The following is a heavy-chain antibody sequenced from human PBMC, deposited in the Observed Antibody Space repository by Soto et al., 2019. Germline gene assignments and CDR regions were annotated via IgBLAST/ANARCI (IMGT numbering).Heavy chain of an antibody. CDR2: INHSGST. CDR1: GGSFSGYY. CDR3: ARDKITGLFDY. D-gene: IGHD2-8*02. V-gene: IGHV4-34*01. Sequence: QVQLQQWGAGLLKPSETLSLTCAVYGGSFSGYYWTWIRQPPGTGLEWIGEINHSGSTNYNPSPRRPVTISVDTSKNQFARKLTSVTAADTAVYYCARDKITGLFDYWGQGTLVTVSS. J-gene: IGHJ4*02.